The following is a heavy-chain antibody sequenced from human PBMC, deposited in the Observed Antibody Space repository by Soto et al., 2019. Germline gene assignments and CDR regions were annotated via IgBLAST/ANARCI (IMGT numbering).Heavy chain of an antibody. Sequence: GGSLRLSCAASGFTFSSYAMSWVRQAPGKGLEWVSAISGSGGSTYYADSVKGRFTISRDNSKNTLYLQMNSLRAEDTAVYYCAKDISSSWYVSLEYYYYGMDVWGQGTTVTVSS. V-gene: IGHV3-23*01. D-gene: IGHD6-13*01. CDR3: AKDISSSWYVSLEYYYYGMDV. CDR1: GFTFSSYA. CDR2: ISGSGGST. J-gene: IGHJ6*02.